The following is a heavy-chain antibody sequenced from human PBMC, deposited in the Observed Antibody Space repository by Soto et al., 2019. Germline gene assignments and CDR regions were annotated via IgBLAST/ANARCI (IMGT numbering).Heavy chain of an antibody. CDR2: INSDGSSI. CDR1: GITLSDYW. Sequence: EVQLVESGGGLVQPGGSLRLSCAASGITLSDYWMHWVRQAPGKGLVWVSRINSDGSSISYADSVKGRFTNSRDNAKNTVYLQMNSLGAEDTAMYYCARRGYCGGGSCSALGDPWGQGTLVTVSS. CDR3: ARRGYCGGGSCSALGDP. V-gene: IGHV3-74*01. J-gene: IGHJ5*02. D-gene: IGHD2-15*01.